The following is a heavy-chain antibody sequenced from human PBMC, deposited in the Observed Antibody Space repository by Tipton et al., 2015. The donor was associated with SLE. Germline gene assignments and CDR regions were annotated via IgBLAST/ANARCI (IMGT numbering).Heavy chain of an antibody. CDR1: GGSFSGYY. Sequence: LRLSCAVYGGSFSGYYWSWIRQPPGKGLEWIGEINHSGSTNYNPSLKSRVTISVDTSKNQFPLKLSSVTAADTAVYYCASLRTEYYYGSRADYWGQGTLVTVSS. CDR3: ASLRTEYYYGSRADY. J-gene: IGHJ4*02. D-gene: IGHD3-10*01. CDR2: INHSGST. V-gene: IGHV4-34*01.